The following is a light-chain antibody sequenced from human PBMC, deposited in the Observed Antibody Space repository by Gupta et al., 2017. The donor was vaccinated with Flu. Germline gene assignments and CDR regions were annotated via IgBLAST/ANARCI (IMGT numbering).Light chain of an antibody. CDR3: QSYDSSLSGYV. J-gene: IGLJ1*01. CDR1: RANIGAGYD. V-gene: IGLV1-40*01. CDR2: GNS. Sequence: QSVLTQQPPVSGASRQRATISCTRRRANIGAGYDVHWYQQLPGTAPKLLIYGNSNRPSGLPDRFSGSKSGTSASLAITGLQAEDEADYYCQSYDSSLSGYVFGTGTKVTVL.